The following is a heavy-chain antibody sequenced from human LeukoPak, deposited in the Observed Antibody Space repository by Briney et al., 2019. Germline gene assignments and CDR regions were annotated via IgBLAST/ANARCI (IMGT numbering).Heavy chain of an antibody. CDR1: GCTFSSYW. Sequence: GGSLRLSCAASGCTFSSYWMHWVRQAPGKGLVWVSRINTDGSSTNYADSVKGRFTISRDNAKNTLYLQMNSLRAEDTAVYYCMLVGATTQPPDYWGQGTLVTVSS. CDR2: INTDGSST. V-gene: IGHV3-74*01. D-gene: IGHD1-26*01. CDR3: MLVGATTQPPDY. J-gene: IGHJ4*02.